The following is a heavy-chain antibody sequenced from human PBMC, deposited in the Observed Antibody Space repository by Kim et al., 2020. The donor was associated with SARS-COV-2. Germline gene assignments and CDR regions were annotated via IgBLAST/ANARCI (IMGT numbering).Heavy chain of an antibody. CDR3: ARSTAMVTNYYYYGMDV. J-gene: IGHJ6*02. D-gene: IGHD5-18*01. CDR2: IDPSDSYT. V-gene: IGHV5-10-1*01. Sequence: GESLKISCKGSGYSFTSYWISWVRQMPGKGLEWMGRIDPSDSYTNYSPSFQGHVTISADKSISTAYLQWSSLKASDTAMYYCARSTAMVTNYYYYGMDVWGQGTTVTVSS. CDR1: GYSFTSYW.